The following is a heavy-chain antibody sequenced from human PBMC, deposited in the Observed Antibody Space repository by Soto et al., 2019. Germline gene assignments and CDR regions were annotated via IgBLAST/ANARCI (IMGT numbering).Heavy chain of an antibody. V-gene: IGHV1-69*01. CDR3: ARVREHWLLRYWFDS. D-gene: IGHD6-19*01. CDR1: GGTFNNYA. J-gene: IGHJ5*01. Sequence: QVQLVQSGSEVKKPGSSVRVSCKASGGTFNNYAINWVRQAPGQGLEWMGGIIPILGTPNYAQKFQDRVTITVDESTRTAYMELSSLTSEDTAVYYCARVREHWLLRYWFDSWGQGTLVTVSS. CDR2: IIPILGTP.